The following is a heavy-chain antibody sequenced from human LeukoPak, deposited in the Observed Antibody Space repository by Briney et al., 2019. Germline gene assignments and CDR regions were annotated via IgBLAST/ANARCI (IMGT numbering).Heavy chain of an antibody. D-gene: IGHD3-3*01. CDR2: MNPNRGNT. CDR1: GYTFTSYD. CDR3: ARGGYDFWSGYSRFGALYYMDV. V-gene: IGHV1-8*03. Sequence: ASVKVSCKASGYTFTSYDINGVRQATGQGLEWMGWMNPNRGNTGYAQKFQGRVTITRNTSISTAYMELSSLRSEDTAVYYCARGGYDFWSGYSRFGALYYMDVWGKGTTVTVSS. J-gene: IGHJ6*03.